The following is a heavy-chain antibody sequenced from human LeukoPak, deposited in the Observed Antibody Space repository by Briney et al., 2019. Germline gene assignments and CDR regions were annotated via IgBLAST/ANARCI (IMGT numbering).Heavy chain of an antibody. CDR1: GGSFSGYY. V-gene: IGHV4-34*01. J-gene: IGHJ5*02. D-gene: IGHD6-6*01. Sequence: SETLSLTCAVYGGSFSGYYWSWIRQPPGKGLEWIGEINHSGSTNYNPSLKSRVTISVDTSKNQFSLKLSSVTAADTAVYYCATAYSSSLLHGWFDPWGQGTLVTVSS. CDR3: ATAYSSSLLHGWFDP. CDR2: INHSGST.